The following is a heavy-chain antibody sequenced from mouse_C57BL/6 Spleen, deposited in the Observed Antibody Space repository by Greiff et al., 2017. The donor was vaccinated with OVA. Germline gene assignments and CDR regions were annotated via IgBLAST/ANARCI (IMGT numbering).Heavy chain of an antibody. CDR1: GYTFTSYW. V-gene: IGHV1-74*01. CDR3: AMGYYDYDVYWYFDV. J-gene: IGHJ1*03. D-gene: IGHD2-4*01. CDR2: IHPSDSDT. Sequence: VQLQQPGAELVKPGASVKVSCKASGYTFTSYWMHWVKQRPGQGLEWIGRIHPSDSDTNYNQKFTGKATLTVDKSSSTAYMQLSSLTSEDSAVYYCAMGYYDYDVYWYFDVWGTGTTVTVSS.